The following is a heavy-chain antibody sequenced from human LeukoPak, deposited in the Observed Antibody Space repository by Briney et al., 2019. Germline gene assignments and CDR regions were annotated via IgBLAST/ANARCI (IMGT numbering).Heavy chain of an antibody. CDR3: ARGRGTAMVTYGDY. D-gene: IGHD5-18*01. Sequence: ASVKVSCKPSGYTFTNYDINWVRQATGQGLEWMGWMNPNSGNTGYAQQFQGRATMTRNTSISAAYMELSSLRSEDTAIYYCARGRGTAMVTYGDYWGQGTLVTASS. CDR1: GYTFTNYD. CDR2: MNPNSGNT. V-gene: IGHV1-8*01. J-gene: IGHJ4*02.